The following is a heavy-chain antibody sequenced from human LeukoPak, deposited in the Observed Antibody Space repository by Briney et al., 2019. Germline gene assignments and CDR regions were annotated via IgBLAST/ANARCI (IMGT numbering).Heavy chain of an antibody. CDR1: GFTLTTKS. Sequence: PGQSLTLSWAPSGFTLTTKSTNWVRHAPEKGMGWVSSMNSSSDHIYYADLVKGRSTISRDNAKNSPYLQLNSLRAEDPAVYYCARHWSNFDFWGQGTLVTVSS. CDR2: MNSSSDHI. D-gene: IGHD3-3*01. V-gene: IGHV3-21*01. J-gene: IGHJ4*02. CDR3: ARHWSNFDF.